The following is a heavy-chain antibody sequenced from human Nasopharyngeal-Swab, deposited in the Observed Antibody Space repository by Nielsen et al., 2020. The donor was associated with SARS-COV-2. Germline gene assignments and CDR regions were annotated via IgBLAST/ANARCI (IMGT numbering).Heavy chain of an antibody. D-gene: IGHD2-15*01. CDR3: AREAPLGYCSGGSCYRTWFDP. J-gene: IGHJ5*02. CDR2: INHSGST. V-gene: IGHV4-34*01. Sequence: PGKGLEWIGEINHSGSTNYNPSLKSRVTISVDTSKNQFSLKLSSVTAADTAVYYCAREAPLGYCSGGSCYRTWFDPWGQGTLVTVSS.